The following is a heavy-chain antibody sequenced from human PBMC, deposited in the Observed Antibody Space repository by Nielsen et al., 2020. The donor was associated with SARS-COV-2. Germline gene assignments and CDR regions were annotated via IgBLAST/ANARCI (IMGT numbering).Heavy chain of an antibody. V-gene: IGHV4-34*01. Sequence: GSLRLSCAASGFTFSDYYWSWIRQPPGKGLEWIGEINHSGSTNYNPSLKSRVTISVDTSKNQFSLKLGSVTAADTAVYYCARDGDYGDYGGGFDYWGQGTLVTVSS. CDR2: INHSGST. CDR1: GFTFSDYY. CDR3: ARDGDYGDYGGGFDY. D-gene: IGHD4-17*01. J-gene: IGHJ4*02.